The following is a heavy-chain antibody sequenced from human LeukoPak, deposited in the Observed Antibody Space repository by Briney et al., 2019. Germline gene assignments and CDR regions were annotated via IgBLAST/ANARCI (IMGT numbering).Heavy chain of an antibody. Sequence: PGGSLRLSCAASGFTFSTPWTSWVRQTPGKGRESVANIKHDGSEKYYVASVKGRFTISRDNARNSLYLQMNSLRAEDTAVYYCARASYSPNWFDPWGQGTLVTVSS. CDR1: GFTFSTPW. V-gene: IGHV3-7*01. CDR3: ARASYSPNWFDP. J-gene: IGHJ5*02. CDR2: IKHDGSEK. D-gene: IGHD4-11*01.